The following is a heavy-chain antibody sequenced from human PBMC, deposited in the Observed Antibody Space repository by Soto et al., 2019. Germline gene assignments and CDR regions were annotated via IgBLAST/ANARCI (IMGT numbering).Heavy chain of an antibody. CDR1: GYTFTNYG. J-gene: IGHJ4*02. D-gene: IGHD3-22*01. V-gene: IGHV1-18*01. CDR3: ARDYYNRAKFDY. Sequence: GASVKVSCKTSGYTFTNYGISWVRQAPGRGLEWLGWTSAYDGNTNYAQKFHDRVTMTTDTSTSTVYMELRSLRSDDTAVYYCARDYYNRAKFDYWGQGALVTVSS. CDR2: TSAYDGNT.